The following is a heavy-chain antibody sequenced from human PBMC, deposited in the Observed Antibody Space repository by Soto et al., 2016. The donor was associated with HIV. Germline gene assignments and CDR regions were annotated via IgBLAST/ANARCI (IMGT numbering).Heavy chain of an antibody. CDR2: IYYTGNT. Sequence: QVQLQESGPGLVKPSQTLSLTCTVSGGSISGATYYWTWIRQHPGKGLEWIGYIYYTGNTYYNPPLKSRVAISIDTSKSRFSLKLTSMTVADTAMYYCARASLSGSSSRLVPXNFDAWGQGTLVTVSS. CDR3: ARASLSGSSSRLVPXNFDA. CDR1: GGSISGATYY. V-gene: IGHV4-31*03. J-gene: IGHJ4*02. D-gene: IGHD6-13*01.